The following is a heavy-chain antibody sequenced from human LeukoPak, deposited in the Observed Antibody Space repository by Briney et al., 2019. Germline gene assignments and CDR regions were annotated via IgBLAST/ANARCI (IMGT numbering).Heavy chain of an antibody. D-gene: IGHD5-12*01. V-gene: IGHV1-8*01. CDR3: ARVSGFERKDSFSY. CDR1: AYTVTSYD. J-gene: IGHJ4*02. CDR2: MNPNSGNT. Sequence: ASVKVSCKASAYTVTSYDINWVRQATGQGLEWMGWMNPNSGNTGYAQRFQGRVTMTRDNSISTAYMELSNLTSEDTAVYFCARVSGFERKDSFSYWGQGTLVTVSS.